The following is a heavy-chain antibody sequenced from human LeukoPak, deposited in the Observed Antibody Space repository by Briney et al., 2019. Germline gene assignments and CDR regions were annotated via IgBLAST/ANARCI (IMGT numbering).Heavy chain of an antibody. CDR1: GGSFSGYY. Sequence: PSETLSLTCAVYGGSFSGYYWSWIRQPPGKGLEWIGEINHGGSTTYNPSLQSRVTISVDTSKNQFSLKLSSVTAADTAVYYCARRLTDYVWGSYPLYFDYWGQGTLVTVSS. D-gene: IGHD3-16*02. CDR2: INHGGST. J-gene: IGHJ4*02. CDR3: ARRLTDYVWGSYPLYFDY. V-gene: IGHV4-34*01.